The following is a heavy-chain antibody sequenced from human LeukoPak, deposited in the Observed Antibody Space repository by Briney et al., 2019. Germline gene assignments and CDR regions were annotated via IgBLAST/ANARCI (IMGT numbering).Heavy chain of an antibody. CDR3: ARCTGPGIAPDY. CDR1: GFTFSSYG. V-gene: IGHV3-30*03. Sequence: GGSLRLSCAASGFTFSSYGMHWVRQAPGKGLEWVAVISYDGSNKYYADSVKGRFTISRGNSKNTLYLQMNSLRAEDTAVYYCARCTGPGIAPDYWGQGTLVTVSS. D-gene: IGHD6-13*01. CDR2: ISYDGSNK. J-gene: IGHJ4*02.